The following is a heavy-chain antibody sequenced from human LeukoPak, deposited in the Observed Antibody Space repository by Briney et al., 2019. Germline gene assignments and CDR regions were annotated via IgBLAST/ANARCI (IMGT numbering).Heavy chain of an antibody. Sequence: GGSLRLSCAASGFTFSSYAMSWVRQVPGKGLEWVSAIRGSGGSTYYADSVKGRFTISRDNSKNTLYLQMNSLRADDTAVYYCAKECGSYYTGYFDYWGQGTLVTVSS. CDR2: IRGSGGST. CDR1: GFTFSSYA. J-gene: IGHJ4*02. V-gene: IGHV3-23*01. D-gene: IGHD1-26*01. CDR3: AKECGSYYTGYFDY.